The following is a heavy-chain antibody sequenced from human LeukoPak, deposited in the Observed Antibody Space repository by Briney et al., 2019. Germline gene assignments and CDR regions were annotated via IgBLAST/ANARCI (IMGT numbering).Heavy chain of an antibody. J-gene: IGHJ6*03. CDR1: GFTFSDYY. CDR3: ARDAWITMVRGVIIYYYYYMDV. CDR2: ISSSGSTI. D-gene: IGHD3-10*01. V-gene: IGHV3-11*04. Sequence: GGSLRLSCAASGFTFSDYYMSWIRQAPGKGLEWVSYISSSGSTIYYADSVKGRFTISRDNAKNSLYLQMNSLRAEDTAVYYCARDAWITMVRGVIIYYYYYMDVWGKGTTVTISS.